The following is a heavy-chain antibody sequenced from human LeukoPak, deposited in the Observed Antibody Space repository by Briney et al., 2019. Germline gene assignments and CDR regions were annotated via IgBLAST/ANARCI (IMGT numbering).Heavy chain of an antibody. J-gene: IGHJ6*03. V-gene: IGHV4-61*01. CDR1: GASISSGSYY. Sequence: SETLSLTCTVSGASISSGSYYWGWIRQPPGKGLEWIGYIYYSGSTNYNPSPKSRVTISVDTSKNQFSLKLSSVTAADTAVYYCARVDVNYYYYYMDVWGKGTTVTISS. CDR2: IYYSGST. CDR3: ARVDVNYYYYYMDV.